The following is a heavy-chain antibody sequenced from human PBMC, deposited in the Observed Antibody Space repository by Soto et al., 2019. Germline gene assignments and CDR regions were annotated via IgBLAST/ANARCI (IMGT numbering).Heavy chain of an antibody. D-gene: IGHD2-21*02. J-gene: IGHJ6*02. CDR3: AREGRIVVVTATRYYYYGMDV. V-gene: IGHV3-74*01. CDR2: INGDGSST. Sequence: GGSLRLSCAASGFTFRSYWMHWVRQAPGKGLVWVSRINGDGSSTSYADYVRGRFTISRDNAKNTLYLQMNSLRAEDTAVYYCAREGRIVVVTATRYYYYGMDVWGQGTTVTVSS. CDR1: GFTFRSYW.